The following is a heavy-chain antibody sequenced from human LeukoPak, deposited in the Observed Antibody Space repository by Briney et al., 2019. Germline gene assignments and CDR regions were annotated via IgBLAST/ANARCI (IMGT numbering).Heavy chain of an antibody. CDR3: AREQWLAGDAFDI. V-gene: IGHV4-4*07. Sequence: SETLSLTCTVSGGSISSYYWSWIRQPAGKGMEWIGRIYTSGSTNYDPSLKSRVTMSVDTSKNQFSLKLSSVTAADTAVYYCAREQWLAGDAFDIWGQGTMVTVSS. CDR2: IYTSGST. J-gene: IGHJ3*02. D-gene: IGHD6-19*01. CDR1: GGSISSYY.